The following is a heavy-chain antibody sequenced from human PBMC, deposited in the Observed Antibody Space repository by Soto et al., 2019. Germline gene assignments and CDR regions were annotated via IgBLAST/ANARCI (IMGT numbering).Heavy chain of an antibody. CDR3: ARNNCNYGRADAFDI. D-gene: IGHD1-7*01. CDR1: GGTFSSYA. CDR2: IIPIFGTA. Sequence: SVKVSCKASGGTFSSYAISWVRQAPGQGLEWMGGIIPIFGTANYAQKFQGRVTITADESTSTAYMELSSLRSEDTAVYYCARNNCNYGRADAFDIWGQGTMVTV. J-gene: IGHJ3*02. V-gene: IGHV1-69*13.